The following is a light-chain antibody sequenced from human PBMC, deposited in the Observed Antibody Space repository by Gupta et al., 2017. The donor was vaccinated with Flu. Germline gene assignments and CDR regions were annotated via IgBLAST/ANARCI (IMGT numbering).Light chain of an antibody. J-gene: IGLJ2*01. CDR2: DVT. Sequence: QSALTQPASVSGSPGQSITISCTGTSSDVGGYDYVSWYQQHPGEAPKLIIYDVTNRPSGVSNRFSGSKSGNTASLTISGLQAEDEADYYCSAYIGTTLDVVFGGGTKLTVL. CDR1: SSDVGGYDY. V-gene: IGLV2-14*01. CDR3: SAYIGTTLDVV.